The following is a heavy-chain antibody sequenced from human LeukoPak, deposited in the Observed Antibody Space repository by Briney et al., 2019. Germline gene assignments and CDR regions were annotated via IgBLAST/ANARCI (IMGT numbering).Heavy chain of an antibody. CDR3: ARSEVPAAIRGLPYYYYMDV. CDR2: IIPIFGTA. V-gene: IGHV1-69*05. Sequence: ASVKVSCKASGGTFSSYAISLVRQAPGQGLEWMGGIIPIFGTANYAQKFQGRVTITTDESTSTAYMELSSLRSEDTAVYYCARSEVPAAIRGLPYYYYMDVWGKGTTVTVSS. J-gene: IGHJ6*03. D-gene: IGHD2-2*02. CDR1: GGTFSSYA.